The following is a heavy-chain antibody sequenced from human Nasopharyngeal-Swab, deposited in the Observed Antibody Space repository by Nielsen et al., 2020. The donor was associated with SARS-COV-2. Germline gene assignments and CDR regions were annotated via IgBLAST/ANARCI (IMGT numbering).Heavy chain of an antibody. J-gene: IGHJ6*03. CDR2: ISYDGSNK. CDR1: GFTFSSYG. D-gene: IGHD6-19*01. V-gene: IGHV3-30*18. Sequence: GESLKISCAASGFTFSSYGMHWVRQAPGKGLEWVAVISYDGSNKYYADSVKGRFTISRDNSKNTLYLQMNSLRAGDTAVYYCAKGVSESRYSSGWYLYYYYMDVWGKGTTVTVSS. CDR3: AKGVSESRYSSGWYLYYYYMDV.